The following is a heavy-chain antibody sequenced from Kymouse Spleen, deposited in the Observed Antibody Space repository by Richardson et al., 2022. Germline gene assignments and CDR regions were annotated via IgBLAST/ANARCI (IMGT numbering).Heavy chain of an antibody. CDR2: IWYDGSNK. Sequence: QVQLVESGGGVVQPGRSLRLSCAASGFTFSSYGMHWVRQAPGKGLEWVAVIWYDGSNKYYADSVKGRFTISRDNSKNTLYLQMNSLRAEDTAVYYCARDLNYSNLDYWGQGTLVTVSS. J-gene: IGHJ4*02. CDR1: GFTFSSYG. D-gene: IGHD4-11,IGHD4-11*01. CDR3: ARDLNYSNLDY. V-gene: IGHV3-33*01.